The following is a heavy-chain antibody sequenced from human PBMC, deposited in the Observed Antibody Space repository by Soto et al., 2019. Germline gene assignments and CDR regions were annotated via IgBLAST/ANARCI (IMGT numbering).Heavy chain of an antibody. CDR3: ARGEYASSGYYVDY. Sequence: QVQLVESGGGVVQPGRSLRLSCAASGFTFSSYGMHWVRQAPGKGLEWVAVIWYDGSNKYYADSVKGRFTISRDNSKNTLYLQMNSLRAEDTAVYYCARGEYASSGYYVDYWGQGTLVTVSS. D-gene: IGHD3-22*01. J-gene: IGHJ4*02. CDR2: IWYDGSNK. CDR1: GFTFSSYG. V-gene: IGHV3-33*01.